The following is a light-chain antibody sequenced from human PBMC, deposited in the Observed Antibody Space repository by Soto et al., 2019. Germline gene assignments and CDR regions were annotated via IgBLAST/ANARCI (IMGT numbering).Light chain of an antibody. Sequence: DIVMTQSPDSLAVSPGERATINFKSSQIGRYTSNNKNYLAWYQQKPGQPPKVLISWESTRESGVPDRFSGSGSGTDFTLTISTMQAEDVAAYFCKQYYSTPHTLGGG. CDR1: QIGRYTSNNKNY. CDR3: KQYYSTPHT. CDR2: WES. J-gene: IGKJ4*01. V-gene: IGKV4-1*01.